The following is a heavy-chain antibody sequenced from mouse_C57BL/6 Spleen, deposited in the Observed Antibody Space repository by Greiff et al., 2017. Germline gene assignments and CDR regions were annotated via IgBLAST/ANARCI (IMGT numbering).Heavy chain of an antibody. D-gene: IGHD1-1*01. CDR3: ARGGYYGSSYFDY. CDR1: GFTFSDYG. Sequence: EVQRVESGGGLVKPGGSLKLSCAASGFTFSDYGMHWVRQAPEKGLEWVAYISSGSSTIYYADTVKGRFTISRDNAKNTLFLQMTSLRSEDTAMYYCARGGYYGSSYFDYWGQGTTLTVSS. J-gene: IGHJ2*01. V-gene: IGHV5-17*01. CDR2: ISSGSSTI.